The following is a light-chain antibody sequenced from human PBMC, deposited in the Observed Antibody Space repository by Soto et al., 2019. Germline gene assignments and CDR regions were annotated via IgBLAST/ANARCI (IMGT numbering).Light chain of an antibody. Sequence: EVVMKLSPAALSVSPGERATLSCRASESVSRNLAWYQQKPGQAPRLLIYDTFNRAAGIPARFSGSETGTDFTLTINNLEPEDSAVYYCQQRWDWPLTFGGGTKVDIK. V-gene: IGKV3-11*01. CDR1: ESVSRN. CDR2: DTF. J-gene: IGKJ4*01. CDR3: QQRWDWPLT.